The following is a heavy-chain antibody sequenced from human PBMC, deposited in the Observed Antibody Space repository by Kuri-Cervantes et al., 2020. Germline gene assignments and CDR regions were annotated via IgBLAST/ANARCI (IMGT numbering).Heavy chain of an antibody. CDR3: ARRGNSGSYVQFDY. CDR1: GYTFTGYY. CDR2: INPNSGGT. V-gene: IGHV1-2*02. D-gene: IGHD1-26*01. J-gene: IGHJ4*02. Sequence: ASVKVSCKASGYTFTGYYMHWVRQAPGQGLEWMGWINPNSGGTNYAQKFQGRVTMTRDTSISTAYMELSRLRSDDTAVYYCARRGNSGSYVQFDYWGQGTLVTVSS.